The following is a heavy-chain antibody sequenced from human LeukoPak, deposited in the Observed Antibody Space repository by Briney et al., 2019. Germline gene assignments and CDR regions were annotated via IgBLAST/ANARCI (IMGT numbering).Heavy chain of an antibody. Sequence: SETLSLTCAVYGGSFGGYYWSWIRQPPGKGLEWIGEINHSGSTNYNPSLKSRVTISVDTSKNQFSLKRSSVTAADTAVYYCARVRYSSGWYFDYWGQGTLVTVSS. CDR1: GGSFGGYY. J-gene: IGHJ4*02. D-gene: IGHD6-19*01. V-gene: IGHV4-34*01. CDR3: ARVRYSSGWYFDY. CDR2: INHSGST.